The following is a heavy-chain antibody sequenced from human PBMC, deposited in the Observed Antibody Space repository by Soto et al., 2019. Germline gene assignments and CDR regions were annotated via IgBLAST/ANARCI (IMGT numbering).Heavy chain of an antibody. D-gene: IGHD6-25*01. J-gene: IGHJ6*02. V-gene: IGHV1-2*02. CDR3: ARVEQRWGYYYYGMDV. CDR1: GYTFTGYY. Sequence: ASVKVSCKASGYTFTGYYMHWVGQAPGQGLEWMGWINPNSGGTNYAQKFQGRVTMTRDTSISTAYMELSRLRSDDTAVYYCARVEQRWGYYYYGMDVWGQGTTVTVSS. CDR2: INPNSGGT.